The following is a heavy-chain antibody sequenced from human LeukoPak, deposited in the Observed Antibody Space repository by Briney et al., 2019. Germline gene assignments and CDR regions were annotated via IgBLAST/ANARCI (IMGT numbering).Heavy chain of an antibody. CDR1: GFTFSSYS. CDR2: ITSSSSYI. D-gene: IGHD3-10*02. V-gene: IGHV3-21*01. J-gene: IGHJ6*04. Sequence: GGSPRLSRAASGFTFSSYSMNWVRQAPGKGLEWVSSITSSSSYIYYADSVKGRFTISRDNAKNSLYLQMNSLRAEDTAVYYCAELGITMIGGVWGKGTTVTISS. CDR3: AELGITMIGGV.